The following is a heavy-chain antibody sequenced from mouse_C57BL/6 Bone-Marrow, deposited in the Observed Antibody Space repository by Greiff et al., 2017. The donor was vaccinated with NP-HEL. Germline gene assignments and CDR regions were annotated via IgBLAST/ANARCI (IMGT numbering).Heavy chain of an antibody. J-gene: IGHJ3*01. CDR1: GFTFSSYA. D-gene: IGHD2-4*01. V-gene: IGHV5-4*01. CDR3: ARDRDYGEFAD. CDR2: ISDGGSYT. Sequence: EVKLVESGGGLVKPGGSLKLSCAASGFTFSSYAMSWVRQTPEKRLEWVATISDGGSYTYYPDNVKGRFTISRDNAKNNLYLQMSHLKSEDTAMYYCARDRDYGEFADWGQGTLVTVAA.